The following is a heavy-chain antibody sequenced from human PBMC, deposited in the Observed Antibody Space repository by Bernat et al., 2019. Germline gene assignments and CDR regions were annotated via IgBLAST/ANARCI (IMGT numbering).Heavy chain of an antibody. J-gene: IGHJ4*02. D-gene: IGHD3-10*01. V-gene: IGHV3-30*18. CDR1: GFTFSSYG. CDR2: ISYDGSNK. Sequence: QVQLVESGGGVVQPGRSLRLSCAASGFTFSSYGMHWVRQAPGKGLEWVAVISYDGSNKYYADSVKGRFTISRDNSKNTLYLQMNSLRAEDTAVHYCAKDHSWFGELFDVLTDYWGQGTLVTVSS. CDR3: AKDHSWFGELFDVLTDY.